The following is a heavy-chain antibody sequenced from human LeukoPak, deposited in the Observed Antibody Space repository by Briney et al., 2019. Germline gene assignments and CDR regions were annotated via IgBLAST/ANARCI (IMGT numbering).Heavy chain of an antibody. D-gene: IGHD6-19*01. CDR1: GYTLTELS. Sequence: ASVKVSCKVSGYTLTELSMHWVRQAPGKGLEWMGGFDPEDGETIYAQKFQGRVTMTEDTSTDTAYMELSSLRSEDTAVYYCATNLGISRLVQGWNFDSWGQGTLVTVSS. V-gene: IGHV1-24*01. J-gene: IGHJ4*02. CDR2: FDPEDGET. CDR3: ATNLGISRLVQGWNFDS.